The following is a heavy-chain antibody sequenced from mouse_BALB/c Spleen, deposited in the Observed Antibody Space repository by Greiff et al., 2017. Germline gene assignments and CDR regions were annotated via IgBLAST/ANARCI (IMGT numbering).Heavy chain of an antibody. CDR1: GFTFSSYA. CDR2: ISSGGST. CDR3: ARGYDYDGDY. V-gene: IGHV5-6-5*01. J-gene: IGHJ2*01. D-gene: IGHD2-4*01. Sequence: EVQVVESGGGLVKPGGSLKLSCAASGFTFSSYAMSWVRQTPEKRLEWVASISSGGSTYYPDSVKGRFTISRDNARNILYLQMSSLRSEDTAMYYCARGYDYDGDYWGQGTTLTVS.